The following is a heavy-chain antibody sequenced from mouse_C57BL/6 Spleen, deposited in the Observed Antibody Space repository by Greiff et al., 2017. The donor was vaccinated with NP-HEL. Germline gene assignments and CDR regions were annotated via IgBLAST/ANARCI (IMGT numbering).Heavy chain of an antibody. CDR3: ARGFYYGSSYESQAWFAY. CDR1: GYTFTSYW. Sequence: VQLQQPGAELVKPGASVKLSCKASGYTFTSYWMHWVKQRPGQGLEWIGMIHPNSGSTNYNEKFKSKATLTVDKSSSTAYMQLSSLTSEDSAVYYCARGFYYGSSYESQAWFAYWGQGTLVTVSA. D-gene: IGHD1-1*01. V-gene: IGHV1-64*01. J-gene: IGHJ3*01. CDR2: IHPNSGST.